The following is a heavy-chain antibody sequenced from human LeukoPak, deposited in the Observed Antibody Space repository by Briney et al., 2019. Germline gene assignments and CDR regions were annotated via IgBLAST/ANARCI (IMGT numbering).Heavy chain of an antibody. CDR1: GFTFSSYG. CDR3: ARGPSGYHNT. V-gene: IGHV3-23*01. Sequence: PGGTLRLSCAVSGFTFSSYGMSWVRQAPGKGLEWVSGVSGSGGTTYYADSVKGRFTNSRDNSKNTLYLQMNSLRAEDTAVYYCARGPSGYHNTGGQGTLVTVSS. J-gene: IGHJ4*02. CDR2: VSGSGGTT. D-gene: IGHD5-12*01.